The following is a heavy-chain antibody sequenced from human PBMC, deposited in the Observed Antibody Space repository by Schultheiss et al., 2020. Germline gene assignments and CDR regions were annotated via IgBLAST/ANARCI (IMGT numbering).Heavy chain of an antibody. V-gene: IGHV4-39*01. CDR2: IYYSGST. CDR1: GGSISSGGYY. D-gene: IGHD3-10*01. CDR3: ARVTLITMVRGSGFDP. J-gene: IGHJ5*02. Sequence: SQTLSLTCTVSGGSISSGGYYWSWIRQPPGKGLEWIGSIYYSGSTYYNPSLKSRVTISVDTSKNQFSLKLSSVTAADTAVYYCARVTLITMVRGSGFDPWGQGTL.